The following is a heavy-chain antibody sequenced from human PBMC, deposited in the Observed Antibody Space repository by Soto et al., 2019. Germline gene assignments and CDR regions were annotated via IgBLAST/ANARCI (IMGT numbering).Heavy chain of an antibody. CDR1: GGSISSSSYY. D-gene: IGHD3-3*01. CDR2: IYYSGST. CDR3: AREGQTVTIFGVVTYGPDY. Sequence: NPSETLSLSCTVSGGSISSSSYYWGWIRQTPGKGLEWIGSIYYSGSTYYNPSLKSRVTISVDTSKNQFSLKLSSVTAADTAVYYCAREGQTVTIFGVVTYGPDYWGQGTLVTSPQ. V-gene: IGHV4-39*02. J-gene: IGHJ4*02.